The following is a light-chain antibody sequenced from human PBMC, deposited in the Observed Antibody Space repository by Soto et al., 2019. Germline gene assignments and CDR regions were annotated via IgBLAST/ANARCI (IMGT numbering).Light chain of an antibody. CDR1: QSVSSN. Sequence: VMTQSPLSLPVTLGQRASISCSASQSVSSNLAWYQQKPGQAHRLLIYGAYDRATGIPDRFSGSGSGTEFTLTISSLESEDSAVYYCQQYGSWPPWTFGQGTKVDIK. J-gene: IGKJ1*01. CDR2: GAY. V-gene: IGKV3D-15*01. CDR3: QQYGSWPPWT.